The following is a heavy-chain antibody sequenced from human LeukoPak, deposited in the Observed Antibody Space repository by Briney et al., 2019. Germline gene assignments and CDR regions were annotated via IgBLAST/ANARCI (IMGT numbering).Heavy chain of an antibody. V-gene: IGHV3-21*01. D-gene: IGHD6-13*01. J-gene: IGHJ4*02. CDR1: GFTFSSYS. CDR3: ARTSEGSTAATGTPFDS. Sequence: GGSLRLSCTASGFTFSSYSMNWVRQAPGKGLEWVSSIRSGSTYTYYADSVKGRFTISRDNAKNSLYLQMNSLRAEDTAVYSCARTSEGSTAATGTPFDSWGQGIFVTASS. CDR2: IRSGSTYT.